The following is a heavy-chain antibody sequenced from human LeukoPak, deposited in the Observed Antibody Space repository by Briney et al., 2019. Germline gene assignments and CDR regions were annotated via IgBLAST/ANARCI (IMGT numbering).Heavy chain of an antibody. CDR1: GFTFSSYW. Sequence: PGGSLRLSCAASGFTFSSYWMSWVRQAPGKGLEWVANIKQDGSEKYYVDSVKGRFTISRDNAKNSLYLQMNSLRAEDTAVYYCAREKPAIAAAVFHYMDVWGKGTTVTISS. V-gene: IGHV3-7*01. J-gene: IGHJ6*03. D-gene: IGHD6-13*01. CDR2: IKQDGSEK. CDR3: AREKPAIAAAVFHYMDV.